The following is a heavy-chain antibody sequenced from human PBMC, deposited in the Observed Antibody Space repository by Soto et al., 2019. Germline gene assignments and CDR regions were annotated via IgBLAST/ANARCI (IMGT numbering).Heavy chain of an antibody. V-gene: IGHV1-69*01. Sequence: QVQLVQSGAEVKKPGSSVKVSCKASGGTFSSYAISWVRQAPGQGLEWMGGIIPIFGTANYAQKFQSRVTITADESTSTAYIELSSLRSEDTAVYSCARSMDTAMVIDAFDIWGHGTMVTVAS. J-gene: IGHJ3*02. CDR2: IIPIFGTA. CDR1: GGTFSSYA. D-gene: IGHD5-18*01. CDR3: ARSMDTAMVIDAFDI.